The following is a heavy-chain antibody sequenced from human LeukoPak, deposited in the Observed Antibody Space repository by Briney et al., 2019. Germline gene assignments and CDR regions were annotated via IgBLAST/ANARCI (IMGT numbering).Heavy chain of an antibody. CDR1: GFTFSSYS. Sequence: PGRSLRLSCAASGFTFSSYSMNWVRQAPGKGLEWVANIKQDGSEKYYVDSVKGRFTISRDNAKNSLYLQMNSLRAEDTAVYYCARDFRRLEGVVDYWGQGTLVTVSS. V-gene: IGHV3-7*01. CDR3: ARDFRRLEGVVDY. J-gene: IGHJ4*02. CDR2: IKQDGSEK. D-gene: IGHD2-15*01.